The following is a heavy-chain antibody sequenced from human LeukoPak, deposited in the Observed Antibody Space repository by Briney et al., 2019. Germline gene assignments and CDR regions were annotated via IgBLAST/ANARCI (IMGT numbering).Heavy chain of an antibody. Sequence: GGSLRLSCAASGFTFSSYAMSWVRQAPGKGLECISGFSGSGGSTYYADSVKGRFTISRDNSKNKQYLQMNSLRTEDTAVYYCARGSEDYDSSGYYYDLGDYWGQGTLVTVSS. V-gene: IGHV3-23*01. CDR1: GFTFSSYA. CDR3: ARGSEDYDSSGYYYDLGDY. D-gene: IGHD3-22*01. J-gene: IGHJ4*02. CDR2: FSGSGGST.